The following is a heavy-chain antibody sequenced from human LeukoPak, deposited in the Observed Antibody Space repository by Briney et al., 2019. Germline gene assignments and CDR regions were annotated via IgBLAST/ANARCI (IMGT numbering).Heavy chain of an antibody. Sequence: GGSLRLSCAASGFTFISYAMSWVRQAPGKGLVWVSRINSDGSSTSYADSVKGRFTISRDNAKNTLYLQMNSLRAEDTAVYYCARDLGWYDFWFDPWGQGTLVTVSS. CDR3: ARDLGWYDFWFDP. V-gene: IGHV3-74*01. J-gene: IGHJ5*02. D-gene: IGHD6-19*01. CDR2: INSDGSST. CDR1: GFTFISYA.